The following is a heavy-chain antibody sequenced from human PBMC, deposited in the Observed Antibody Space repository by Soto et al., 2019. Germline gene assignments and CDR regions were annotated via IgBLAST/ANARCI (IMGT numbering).Heavy chain of an antibody. V-gene: IGHV3-30*03. CDR1: TISINVHG. CDR3: ARDIWSGGYKWFDS. J-gene: IGHJ5*01. D-gene: IGHD3-3*01. CDR2: ISNDGRVQ. Sequence: PGGSLRLSCTSSTISINVHGIQWGRQAPAKGLEWVAFISNDGRVQYYADSVKGRFTISRDYSKNTADLQMNSLRNEETAVYYCARDIWSGGYKWFDSWGPGTLVTVSS.